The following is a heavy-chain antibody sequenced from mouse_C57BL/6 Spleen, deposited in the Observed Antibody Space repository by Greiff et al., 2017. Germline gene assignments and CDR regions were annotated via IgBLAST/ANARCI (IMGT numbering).Heavy chain of an antibody. Sequence: EVQGVESGGDLVKPGGSLKLSCAASGFTFSSYGMSWVRQTPDKSLEWVATISSGGSYTYYPDSVKGRFTISRDNAKNTLYLQMSSLKSEDTAMYYCARITTVVEGAWFAYWGQGTLVTVSA. J-gene: IGHJ3*01. CDR2: ISSGGSYT. V-gene: IGHV5-6*01. CDR3: ARITTVVEGAWFAY. D-gene: IGHD1-1*01. CDR1: GFTFSSYG.